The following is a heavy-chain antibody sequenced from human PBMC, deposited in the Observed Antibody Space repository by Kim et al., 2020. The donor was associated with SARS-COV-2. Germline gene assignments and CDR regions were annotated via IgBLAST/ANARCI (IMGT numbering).Heavy chain of an antibody. CDR1: GGSISSSNW. Sequence: SETLSLTCAVSGGSISSSNWWSWVRQPPGKGLEWIGEIYHSGSTNYNPSLKSRVTISVDKSKNQFSLKLSSVTAADTAVYYCARVGEWFGELYGWYFDLWGRGTLVTVSS. J-gene: IGHJ2*01. D-gene: IGHD3-10*01. V-gene: IGHV4-4*02. CDR2: IYHSGST. CDR3: ARVGEWFGELYGWYFDL.